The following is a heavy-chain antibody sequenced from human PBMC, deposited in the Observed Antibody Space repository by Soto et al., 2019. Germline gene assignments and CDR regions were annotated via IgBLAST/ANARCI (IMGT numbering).Heavy chain of an antibody. Sequence: EVQLVESGGGLVKPGASLRLSCAASGFGFSNAWMSWVRQSPGKGLEWIGRIRSKTDGGTADYAAPVEGRFTFSRDDSKHTLYLQMNSLKIEDTAVYYCTTDSPYCSGGTYHSGGFDPWGQGTLVTVSS. V-gene: IGHV3-15*01. CDR2: IRSKTDGGTA. D-gene: IGHD2-15*01. CDR3: TTDSPYCSGGTYHSGGFDP. J-gene: IGHJ5*02. CDR1: GFGFSNAW.